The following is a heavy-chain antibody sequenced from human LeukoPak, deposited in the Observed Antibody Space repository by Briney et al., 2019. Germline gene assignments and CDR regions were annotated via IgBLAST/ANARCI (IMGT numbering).Heavy chain of an antibody. CDR3: AKRYCSGGTCYPLDY. D-gene: IGHD2-15*01. V-gene: IGHV3-74*01. CDR2: INKDGSDT. Sequence: TGGSLRLSCAASGLTFTNYWMHWVRQAPGKGLVWVSYINKDGSDTNHADSVKGRFTTSRDNAKNTLYLQMNSLRAEDTALYNCAKRYCSGGTCYPLDYWGQGTLVTVSS. CDR1: GLTFTNYW. J-gene: IGHJ4*02.